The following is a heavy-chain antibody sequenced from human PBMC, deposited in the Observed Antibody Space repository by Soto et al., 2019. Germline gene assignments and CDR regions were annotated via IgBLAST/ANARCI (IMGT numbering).Heavy chain of an antibody. J-gene: IGHJ4*02. D-gene: IGHD3-10*01. CDR3: ARPSYGSGTYYFDY. CDR1: GFTFSDHY. Sequence: EVQLVESGGGLVQPGGSLRLSCTASGFTFSDHYMDWVRQAPGKGLEWVGRTRNKANGYTTEYAASVKGRFTISRDDSKNSLYLQMDSLQTEDTAVYFCARPSYGSGTYYFDYWGQGTLVTVSS. CDR2: TRNKANGYTT. V-gene: IGHV3-72*01.